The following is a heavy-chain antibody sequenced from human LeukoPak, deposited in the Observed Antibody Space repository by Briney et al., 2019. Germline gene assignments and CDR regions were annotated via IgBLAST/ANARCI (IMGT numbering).Heavy chain of an antibody. CDR3: ARHERCSSINCIYNWFDP. Sequence: PSETLSLTCAVSGGSISSGGYSWSWIRQPPGKGLEWIGSVFYSGRTYYNPSLKSRVTIFVDPSKNQFSLNLRSVTAADTAVYYCARHERCSSINCIYNWFDPWGQGTLVIVSS. CDR1: GGSISSGGYS. J-gene: IGHJ5*02. CDR2: VFYSGRT. D-gene: IGHD2-2*01. V-gene: IGHV4-30-2*03.